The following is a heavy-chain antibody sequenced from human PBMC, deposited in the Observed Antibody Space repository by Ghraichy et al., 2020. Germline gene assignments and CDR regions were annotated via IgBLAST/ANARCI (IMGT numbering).Heavy chain of an antibody. V-gene: IGHV1-18*01. CDR1: GSHFISHG. J-gene: IGHJ4*02. Sequence: ASVKVSCKVSGSHFISHGISWEREAPGQRVEWQGWINTYNGHIVHAQKFQGRVTLTADTSTSTVYMDLGSLGSDDTAVYYCVRDGEHRPDYWGQGTRVTVSS. D-gene: IGHD1/OR15-1a*01. CDR2: INTYNGHI. CDR3: VRDGEHRPDY.